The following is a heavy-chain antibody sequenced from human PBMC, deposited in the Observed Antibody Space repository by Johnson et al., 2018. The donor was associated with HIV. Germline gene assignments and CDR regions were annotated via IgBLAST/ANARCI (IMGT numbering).Heavy chain of an antibody. CDR1: GFTFSSYW. Sequence: VQLVESGGGVVQPGGSLRLSCAASGFTFSSYWMSWVRQAPGKGLEWVSVIFSVGGAYYADSVKGRFIISRDNSKNMLYLHMNSLRPEDTAVYYCARDGRDRVTRGSLDIWGQGTVVTVSS. CDR3: ARDGRDRVTRGSLDI. J-gene: IGHJ3*02. CDR2: IFSVGGA. D-gene: IGHD3-10*02. V-gene: IGHV3-66*02.